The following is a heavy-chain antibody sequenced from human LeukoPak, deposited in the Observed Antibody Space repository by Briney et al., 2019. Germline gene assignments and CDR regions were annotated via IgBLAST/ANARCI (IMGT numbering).Heavy chain of an antibody. V-gene: IGHV1-8*01. D-gene: IGHD3-22*01. Sequence: GASVKVSCKASGYTFTSYDINWVRQATGQGLEWMGWMNPNSGNTGYAKKFQGRVTMTRDTSISTAYMELSSLTSEDSAVYFCARRADHYDSSCYQPWGQGTLVTVSS. CDR1: GYTFTSYD. CDR2: MNPNSGNT. J-gene: IGHJ5*02. CDR3: ARRADHYDSSCYQP.